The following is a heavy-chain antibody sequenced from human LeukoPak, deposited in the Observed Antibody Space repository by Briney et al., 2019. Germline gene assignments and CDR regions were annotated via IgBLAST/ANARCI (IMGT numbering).Heavy chain of an antibody. V-gene: IGHV3-7*01. CDR2: IKQDGSQE. Sequence: GSLRLSCAASRFTLSTYWMSWVRQAPGKGLAWVAHIKQDGSQEYYVDSVKGRFTISRDSAKNSLYLQMNSLRAEDTAVYYCARGVPYDSWSGPHYSDYWGQGTLVTVSS. CDR3: ARGVPYDSWSGPHYSDY. CDR1: RFTLSTYW. J-gene: IGHJ4*02. D-gene: IGHD3-3*01.